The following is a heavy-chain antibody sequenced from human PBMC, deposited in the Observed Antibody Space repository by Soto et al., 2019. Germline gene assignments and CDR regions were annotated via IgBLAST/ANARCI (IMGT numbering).Heavy chain of an antibody. D-gene: IGHD3-22*01. Sequence: GASVKVSFKASGYTFTSYGISWVRQAPGQGLEWMGWISAYNGNTNYAQKLQGRVTMTTDTSTSTAYMELRSLRSDDTAVYYCARWYYDSSGYPESGYNYYYYGMDVWGQGTTVTVSS. CDR1: GYTFTSYG. J-gene: IGHJ6*02. V-gene: IGHV1-18*01. CDR2: ISAYNGNT. CDR3: ARWYYDSSGYPESGYNYYYYGMDV.